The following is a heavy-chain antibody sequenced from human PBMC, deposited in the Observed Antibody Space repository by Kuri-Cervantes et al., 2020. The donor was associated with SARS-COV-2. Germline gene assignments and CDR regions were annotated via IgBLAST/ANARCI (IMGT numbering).Heavy chain of an antibody. J-gene: IGHJ5*02. CDR1: GYTFTGYY. V-gene: IGHV1-46*01. Sequence: ASVKVSCKASGYTFTGYYMHWVRQAPGQGLEWMGIINPSGGSTSYAQKFQGRVTMTRDTSTSTVYMELSSLRSEDTAVYYCAREWELLRGWFDPWGQGTLVTVSS. CDR2: INPSGGST. CDR3: AREWELLRGWFDP. D-gene: IGHD1-26*01.